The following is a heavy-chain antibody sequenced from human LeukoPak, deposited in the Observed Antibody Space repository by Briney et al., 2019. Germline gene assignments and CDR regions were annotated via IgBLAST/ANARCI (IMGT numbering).Heavy chain of an antibody. CDR1: GFTFSSYA. Sequence: GGSLRLSCAASGFTFSSYAMSWVRQAPGKGLEWVAVIWYDGSNKYYADSVKGRFTISRDNSKNTLYLQMNSLRAEDTAVYYCARECEFMAPSGYYTQGWFDPWGQGTLVTVSS. CDR2: IWYDGSNK. D-gene: IGHD3-3*01. V-gene: IGHV3-33*08. CDR3: ARECEFMAPSGYYTQGWFDP. J-gene: IGHJ5*02.